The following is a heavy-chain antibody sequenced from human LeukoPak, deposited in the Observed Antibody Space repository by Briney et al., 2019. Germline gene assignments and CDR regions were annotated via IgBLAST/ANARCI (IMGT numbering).Heavy chain of an antibody. CDR3: ARGNIYIDV. Sequence: PSETLSLTCTVSGGSISSFYWGWIRQPPGKGLEWIGYIDDSGNTNYSPSLKSRVTISVDTSKNQFSLKLSSVTAADTAVYYCARGNIYIDVWGKGTTVTVSS. V-gene: IGHV4-59*12. CDR1: GGSISSFY. CDR2: IDDSGNT. J-gene: IGHJ6*03. D-gene: IGHD2/OR15-2a*01.